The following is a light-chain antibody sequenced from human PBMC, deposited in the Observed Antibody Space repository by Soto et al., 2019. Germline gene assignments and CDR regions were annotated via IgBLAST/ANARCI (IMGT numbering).Light chain of an antibody. CDR2: EDS. CDR1: SSDVWNYNL. CDR3: CSYAGGTTWV. J-gene: IGLJ3*02. V-gene: IGLV2-23*01. Sequence: QSALTQPASVSGSPGQAITISCTGTSSDVWNYNLVSWYQHHPGKAPQLMIYEDSKRPSGMSNRFSGSKSGNTASLTISGLQAEDEANYYCCSYAGGTTWVFGGGTKLTVL.